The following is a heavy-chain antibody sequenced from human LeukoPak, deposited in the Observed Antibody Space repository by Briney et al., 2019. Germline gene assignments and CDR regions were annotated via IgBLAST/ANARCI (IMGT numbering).Heavy chain of an antibody. CDR3: AATLEDSLSY. D-gene: IGHD2-2*01. J-gene: IGHJ4*02. Sequence: SQTLSLTCTVSGGSISSGGYYWSWIRQHPGKGLEWIGPIYYSGSTNYNPSLQGRVTISLDTSRNQFSLKLSSVTAADTAVYYCAATLEDSLSYWGQGSLVTVSS. CDR2: IYYSGST. CDR1: GGSISSGGYY. V-gene: IGHV4-31*03.